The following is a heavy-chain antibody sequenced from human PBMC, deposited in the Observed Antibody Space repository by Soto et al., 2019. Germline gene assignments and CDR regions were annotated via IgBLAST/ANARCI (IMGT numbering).Heavy chain of an antibody. D-gene: IGHD4-17*01. J-gene: IGHJ4*02. CDR1: GFTFDDYA. Sequence: EVQLVESGGGLVQPGRSLRLSCAASGFTFDDYAMHWVRQAPGKGLEWVSGISWNSGSIGYAVSVKGLFTISRDYAKNSLNLQMNSLRAEDTALYYCAKDDYSDYPGPPTFDYWFQETLVTVSS. V-gene: IGHV3-9*01. CDR3: AKDDYSDYPGPPTFDY. CDR2: ISWNSGSI.